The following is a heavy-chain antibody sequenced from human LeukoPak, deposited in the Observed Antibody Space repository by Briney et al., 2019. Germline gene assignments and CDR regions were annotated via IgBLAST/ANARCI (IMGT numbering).Heavy chain of an antibody. V-gene: IGHV3-23*01. D-gene: IGHD3-10*01. Sequence: VGSLRLSCAASGFTLSNYAMSWVRQAPGKGLEWVSAISGSGGSTYYADSVKGRFTISRDNSKNTLYLQMNSLRAKDTAVYYCAKDLGPLAGSDWGQGTLVTVSS. CDR3: AKDLGPLAGSD. J-gene: IGHJ4*02. CDR2: ISGSGGST. CDR1: GFTLSNYA.